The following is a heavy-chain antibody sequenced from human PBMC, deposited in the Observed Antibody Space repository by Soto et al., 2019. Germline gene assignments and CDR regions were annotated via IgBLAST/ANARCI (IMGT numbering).Heavy chain of an antibody. CDR3: AKGQARAILYGMDV. D-gene: IGHD1-26*01. CDR2: ISYDGSNK. J-gene: IGHJ6*02. CDR1: GFTFSSYG. Sequence: QVQLVESGGGVVQPGRSLRLSCAASGFTFSSYGMHWVRQAPGKGLEWVAVISYDGSNKYYADSVKGRFTMSRDNSKNTLYLQMNILRAVDTALYYWAKGQARAILYGMDVWGQGTTVTVSS. V-gene: IGHV3-30*18.